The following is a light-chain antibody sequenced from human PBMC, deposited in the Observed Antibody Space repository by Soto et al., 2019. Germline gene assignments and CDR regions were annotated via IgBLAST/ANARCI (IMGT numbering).Light chain of an antibody. CDR1: SSNIGSNY. CDR3: ASWDDSLSGYV. J-gene: IGLJ1*01. CDR2: RNN. Sequence: QSVLTQPPSASGTPGQRVTISCSGSSSNIGSNYVYWYQQHPGTAPTLLIYRNNQRPSAVPDRFSGSKSGTSASLAIIGVRSEDEADYYCASWDDSLSGYVFGTGTKVTVL. V-gene: IGLV1-47*01.